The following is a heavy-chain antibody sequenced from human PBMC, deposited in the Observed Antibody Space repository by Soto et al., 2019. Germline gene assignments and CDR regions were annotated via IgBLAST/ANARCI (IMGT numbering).Heavy chain of an antibody. J-gene: IGHJ4*02. CDR1: GYTFTDYY. CDR3: AGHYGGNSRGFDY. D-gene: IGHD4-17*01. Sequence: QVQVVQSGAEVKKPGASVKVSCKASGYTFTDYYMHWVRQAPGQGLEWMGWINPNSGGTNYAQKFQGRVTMTRDTSISTAYMELSSLRSDDTAVYYCAGHYGGNSRGFDYWGQGTLVTVSS. V-gene: IGHV1-2*02. CDR2: INPNSGGT.